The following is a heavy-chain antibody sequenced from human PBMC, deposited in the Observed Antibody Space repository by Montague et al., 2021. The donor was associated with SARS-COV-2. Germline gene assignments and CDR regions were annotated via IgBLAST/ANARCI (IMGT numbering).Heavy chain of an antibody. CDR1: GDSITSNYW. D-gene: IGHD3-16*01. V-gene: IGHV4-4*02. Sequence: SDTLSLTCNVSGDSITSNYWWSWLRQPPGKGLEWIGEIYHTGSTNFNPSLKSRVTMSVDKSKKFFSLSLGSVTAADTATYYCARDGGQRFRAFESWGQGTLVTISS. CDR3: ARDGGQRFRAFES. J-gene: IGHJ4*02. CDR2: IYHTGST.